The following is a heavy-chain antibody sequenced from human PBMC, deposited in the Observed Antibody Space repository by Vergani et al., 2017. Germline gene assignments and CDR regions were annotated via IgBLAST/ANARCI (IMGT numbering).Heavy chain of an antibody. V-gene: IGHV1-2*02. Sequence: QVQLVQSGAEVKKPGASVRVSCKASGYTFTGYYMHWVRQAPGQGLEWMGWINPNSGGTNYAQKFQGRVTITRNTSISTAYMELSSLRSEDTAVYYCARGPYGSGMVDYWGQGTLVTVSS. D-gene: IGHD3-10*01. CDR1: GYTFTGYY. CDR3: ARGPYGSGMVDY. CDR2: INPNSGGT. J-gene: IGHJ4*02.